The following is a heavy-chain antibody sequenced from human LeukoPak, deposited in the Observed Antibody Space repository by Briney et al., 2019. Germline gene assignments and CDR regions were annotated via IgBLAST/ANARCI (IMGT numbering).Heavy chain of an antibody. D-gene: IGHD4-11*01. CDR1: GGSISTDY. CDR3: ARAPTHDYSCAFDI. Sequence: SETLSLTCSVSGGSISTDYWSWIRQPAGKGLEWIGRIYTSGSTNYNPSLKSRVTMSVDTSKNQFSLKLSSVTAADTAVYYCARAPTHDYSCAFDIWGQGTMVTVSS. V-gene: IGHV4-4*07. J-gene: IGHJ3*02. CDR2: IYTSGST.